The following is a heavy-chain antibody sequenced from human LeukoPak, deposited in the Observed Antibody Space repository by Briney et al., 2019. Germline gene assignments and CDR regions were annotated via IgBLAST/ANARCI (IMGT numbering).Heavy chain of an antibody. D-gene: IGHD2-2*01. Sequence: ASVKVSCKASGYTFTGYYVHWVRQAPGLGLEWMGRINPNSGGTNYAQKFQGRVTMTRDTSISTAYMELSRLRSDDTAVYYCARNSGGIVVLPTAAPDYWGQGTLVTVSS. V-gene: IGHV1-2*06. CDR1: GYTFTGYY. J-gene: IGHJ4*02. CDR2: INPNSGGT. CDR3: ARNSGGIVVLPTAAPDY.